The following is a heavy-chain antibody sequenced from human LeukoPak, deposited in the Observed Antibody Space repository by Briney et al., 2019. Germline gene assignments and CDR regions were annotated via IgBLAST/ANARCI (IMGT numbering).Heavy chain of an antibody. CDR3: AREGGPYSNYVYWFDP. D-gene: IGHD4-11*01. Sequence: SETLSLTCAVYGGAFSNYYWSWIRQPPGKGLEWIGEINNSGSSNYNPSLKRRVTVSVDTSKNQFSLKLSSVTAADTAVYYCAREGGPYSNYVYWFDPWGQGTLVTVSS. CDR2: INNSGSS. CDR1: GGAFSNYY. J-gene: IGHJ5*02. V-gene: IGHV4-34*01.